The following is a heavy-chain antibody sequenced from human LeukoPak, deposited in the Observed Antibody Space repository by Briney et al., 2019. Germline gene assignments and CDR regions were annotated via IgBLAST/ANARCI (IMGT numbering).Heavy chain of an antibody. CDR1: GDSISSYY. CDR2: IYSSGNT. V-gene: IGHV4-59*01. CDR3: ARGRLYSREYFQH. J-gene: IGHJ1*01. Sequence: SETLSLTCTVSGDSISSYYWTWIRQPPGKGLEWIGYIYSSGNTAYNPSLESRVTISVDTSKSQFSLKLSSVTAADTAVYFCARGRLYSREYFQHWGQGALVTVSS. D-gene: IGHD2-21*01.